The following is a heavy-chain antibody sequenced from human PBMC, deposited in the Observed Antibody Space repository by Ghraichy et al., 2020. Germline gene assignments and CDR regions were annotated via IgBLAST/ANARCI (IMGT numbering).Heavy chain of an antibody. CDR1: GYTFTSYA. CDR3: ARDRGYDILTGYRRAGLGY. CDR2: INAGNGNT. Sequence: ASVKVSCKASGYTFTSYAMHWVRQAPGQRLEWMGWINAGNGNTKYSQKFQGRVTITRDTSASTAYMELSSLRSEETAVYYCARDRGYDILTGYRRAGLGYWGQGTMVTVSS. J-gene: IGHJ4*02. D-gene: IGHD3-9*01. V-gene: IGHV1-3*01.